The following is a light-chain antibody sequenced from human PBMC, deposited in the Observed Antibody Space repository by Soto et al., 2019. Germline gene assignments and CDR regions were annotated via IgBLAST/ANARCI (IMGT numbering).Light chain of an antibody. V-gene: IGKV3-11*01. CDR2: ETI. CDR3: QHRSHWLIT. CDR1: QSVTNY. Sequence: EIVLTQSPATLSLSPGERATLSCRASQSVTNYLAWYQQKAGQAPRLLIYETIHRATGIPARFSGSGSGTDFPLTISSLEPEDVAVYYCQHRSHWLITFGQGTRLEIK. J-gene: IGKJ5*01.